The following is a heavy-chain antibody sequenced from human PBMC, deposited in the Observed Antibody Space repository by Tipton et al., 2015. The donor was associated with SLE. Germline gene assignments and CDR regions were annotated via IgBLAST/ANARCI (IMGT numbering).Heavy chain of an antibody. CDR1: GFTFDDYA. CDR3: AKDLRRAAAGYFDY. V-gene: IGHV3-9*01. J-gene: IGHJ4*02. D-gene: IGHD2-15*01. CDR2: ISWNSGSI. Sequence: SLRLSCAASGFTFDDYAMHWVRQAPGKGLEWVSGISWNSGSIGYADSVKGRFTISRDNAKNSLYLQMNSLRAEDTALYYCAKDLRRAAAGYFDYWGQGTLVTVSS.